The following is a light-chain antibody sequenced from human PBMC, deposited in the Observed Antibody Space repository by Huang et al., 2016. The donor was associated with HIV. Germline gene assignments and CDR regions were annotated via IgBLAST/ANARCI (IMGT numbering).Light chain of an antibody. CDR1: QSVSSY. Sequence: EIVLTQSPATLSLSPGERATLSCMASQSVSSYLAWYQQKPVQAPRLLIYDASNRATGIPARFSGSGSGTDFTLTISSLEPEDFAVYYCQQRSNWPPIFTFGPGTKVDIK. V-gene: IGKV3-11*01. J-gene: IGKJ3*01. CDR3: QQRSNWPPIFT. CDR2: DAS.